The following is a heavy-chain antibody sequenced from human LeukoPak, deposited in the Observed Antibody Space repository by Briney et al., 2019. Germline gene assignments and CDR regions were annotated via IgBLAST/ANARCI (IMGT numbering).Heavy chain of an antibody. CDR1: GGTFSTYA. CDR3: ARERRLSRSSGRNWFDP. V-gene: IGHV1-69*13. D-gene: IGHD6-6*01. Sequence: GASVKVSCKASGGTFSTYAISWVRQAPGQELEWMGGIIPIFGTANYAQKFQGRVTITADESTSTAYMELSSLRSEDTAVYYCARERRLSRSSGRNWFDPWGQGTLVTVSS. J-gene: IGHJ5*02. CDR2: IIPIFGTA.